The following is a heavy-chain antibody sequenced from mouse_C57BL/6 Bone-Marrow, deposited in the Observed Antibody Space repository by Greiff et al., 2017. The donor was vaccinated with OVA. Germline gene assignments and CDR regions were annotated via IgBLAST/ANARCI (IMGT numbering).Heavy chain of an antibody. V-gene: IGHV1-74*01. CDR2: IHPSDNDT. Sequence: QVQLQQPGAELVKPGASVKVSCKASGYTFTSYWMHWVKQRPGQGLEWIGRIHPSDNDTNYNQKFKGKATLTVDKSSSTAYMQLSNLTSEDSAVYYCAICYYYGSSYLDYWGQGTTLTVSS. CDR1: GYTFTSYW. D-gene: IGHD1-1*01. CDR3: AICYYYGSSYLDY. J-gene: IGHJ2*01.